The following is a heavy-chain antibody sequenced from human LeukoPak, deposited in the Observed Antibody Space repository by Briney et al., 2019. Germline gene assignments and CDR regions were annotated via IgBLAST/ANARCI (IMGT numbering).Heavy chain of an antibody. D-gene: IGHD6-13*01. CDR2: ISYDGSNK. J-gene: IGHJ5*02. V-gene: IGHV3-30*18. CDR3: AKDRLYSSQGWFDP. CDR1: GFTFSSYG. Sequence: QSGGSLRLSCAASGFTFSSYGMHWVRQAPGKGLEWVAVISYDGSNKYYADSVKGRFTISRDNSKNTLYLQMNSLRAEDTAVYYCAKDRLYSSQGWFDPWGQGTLVTVSS.